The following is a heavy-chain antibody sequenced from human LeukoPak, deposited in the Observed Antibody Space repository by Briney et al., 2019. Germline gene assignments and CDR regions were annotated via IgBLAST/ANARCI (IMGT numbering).Heavy chain of an antibody. V-gene: IGHV3-49*04. CDR2: IQAKAYGGAT. J-gene: IGHJ4*02. CDR3: TRAPHPRCSSSGCYLDY. Sequence: GSLRLSCSTSGFTFGDYAMSWVRQAPGKGLEWVGFIQAKAYGGATKYAASVNGRFSISRDDSQSIANLQMNDLKTEDTAVYYCTRAPHPRCSSSGCYLDYWGQGTLVTVSS. CDR1: GFTFGDYA. D-gene: IGHD2-2*01.